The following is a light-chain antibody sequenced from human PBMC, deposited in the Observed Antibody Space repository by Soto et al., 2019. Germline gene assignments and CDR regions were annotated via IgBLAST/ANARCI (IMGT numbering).Light chain of an antibody. Sequence: QTVVTQEPSFSVSPGGTVTLTCGLSSGSVSTSYHPSWYQQTPGQPPRTLIHSTNTRSSGVPDRFSGSILGNKAALTITGAQADDESDYYCVLYVARGISVFGGGTKVTVL. CDR1: SGSVSTSYH. V-gene: IGLV8-61*01. CDR2: STN. CDR3: VLYVARGISV. J-gene: IGLJ3*02.